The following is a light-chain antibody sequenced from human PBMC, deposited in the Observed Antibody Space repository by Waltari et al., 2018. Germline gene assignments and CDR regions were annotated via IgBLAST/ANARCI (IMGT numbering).Light chain of an antibody. CDR1: QSVDTY. J-gene: IGKJ4*01. Sequence: EIVLTQSPATMSWSPGASATLSCRASQSVDTYLDWFQQKPGQAPRLLIYGASNRAAGIPARFSGSGSGTDFTLTISSLEPEDFAVYYCLKRAGGPLFGGGTKVE. CDR3: LKRAGGPL. CDR2: GAS. V-gene: IGKV3-11*01.